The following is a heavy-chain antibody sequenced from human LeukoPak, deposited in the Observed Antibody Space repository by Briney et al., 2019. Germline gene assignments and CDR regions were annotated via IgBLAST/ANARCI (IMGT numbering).Heavy chain of an antibody. CDR2: IYYSGST. J-gene: IGHJ4*02. Sequence: SETLSLTCTVSGGSISSYCWSWIRQPPGKGLEWIRYIYYSGSTNYNPSLKSRLTISVDTSKNQFSLKLSSVTAADTAVYYCARGLSTGDYFDYWGQGTLVTVSS. CDR3: ARGLSTGDYFDY. D-gene: IGHD7-27*01. CDR1: GGSISSYC. V-gene: IGHV4-59*01.